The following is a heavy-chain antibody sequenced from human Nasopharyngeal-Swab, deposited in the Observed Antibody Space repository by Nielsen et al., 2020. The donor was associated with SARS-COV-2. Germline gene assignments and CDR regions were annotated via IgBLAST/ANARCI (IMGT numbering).Heavy chain of an antibody. V-gene: IGHV3-30*04. CDR2: ILNDGDGSNE. CDR3: ARGNYGLDV. CDR1: GFYFWTHA. Sequence: GESLKISCAASGFYFWTHALHWVRQAPGKGLEWVALILNDGDGSNEYYADSVKGRFTISRDHSKDTLFLQMNSLRAEDTAVYYCARGNYGLDVWGQGTTVTVSS. J-gene: IGHJ6*02.